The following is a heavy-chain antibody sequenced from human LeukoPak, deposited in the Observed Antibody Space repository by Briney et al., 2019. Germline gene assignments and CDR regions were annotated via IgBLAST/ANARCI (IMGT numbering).Heavy chain of an antibody. D-gene: IGHD3-10*01. CDR1: GLTFSSYW. J-gene: IGHJ4*02. V-gene: IGHV3-7*01. CDR3: LAAGGY. Sequence: GGSLRLSCAASGLTFSSYWMNWVRQAPGKGLEWVAKIKPDGSEKYYVDSVKGRFSISRDNAKNLLYLQMNSLRAEDTAVYYCLAAGGYWGQGTLVTVSS. CDR2: IKPDGSEK.